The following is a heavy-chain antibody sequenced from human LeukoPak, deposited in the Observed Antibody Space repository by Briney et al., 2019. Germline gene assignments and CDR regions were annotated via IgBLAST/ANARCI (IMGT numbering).Heavy chain of an antibody. CDR2: IYHSGST. CDR3: ARGPSDTGFDY. J-gene: IGHJ4*02. D-gene: IGHD1-14*01. V-gene: IGHV4-30-2*01. CDR1: GGSISSGGYS. Sequence: SETLSLTCAVSGGSISSGGYSWSWIRQPPGKGLEWIGYIYHSGSTYYNPSLKSRVTISVDRSKNQFSLKLSSVTAADTAVYYCARGPSDTGFDYWGQGTLVTVSS.